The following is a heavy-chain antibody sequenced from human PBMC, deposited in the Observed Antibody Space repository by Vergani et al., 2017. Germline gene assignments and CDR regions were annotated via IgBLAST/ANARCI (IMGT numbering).Heavy chain of an antibody. CDR1: GGSISSYY. J-gene: IGHJ6*02. D-gene: IGHD6-13*01. CDR3: ARGRFGSSSWYRNLRGGYYYGMDV. CDR2: INHSGST. V-gene: IGHV4-34*01. Sequence: QVQLQESGPGLVKPSETLSLTCTVSGGSISSYYWSWIRQPPGKGLEWIGEINHSGSTNYNPSLKSRVTISVDTSKNQFSLKLSSVTAADTAVYYCARGRFGSSSWYRNLRGGYYYGMDVWGQGTTVTVSS.